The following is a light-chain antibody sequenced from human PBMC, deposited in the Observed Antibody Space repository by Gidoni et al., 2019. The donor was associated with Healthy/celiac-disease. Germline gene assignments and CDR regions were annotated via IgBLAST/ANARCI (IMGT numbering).Light chain of an antibody. J-gene: IGKJ4*01. CDR2: DAS. CDR1: QSLSSY. CDR3: QQRSNWPLT. Sequence: EIVLTPSPATLSLSPRERATLSCRASQSLSSYLAWYQQKPGQAPRLLIYDASNRATGIPARFSGSGSGTDFTLTISSLEPEDFAVYYCQQRSNWPLTFGGGTKVEIK. V-gene: IGKV3-11*01.